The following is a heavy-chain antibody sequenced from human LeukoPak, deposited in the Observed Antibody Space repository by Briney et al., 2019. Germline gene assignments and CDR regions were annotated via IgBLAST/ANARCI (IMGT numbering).Heavy chain of an antibody. Sequence: RASVKVSCKVSGYTLTELSMHWVRQAPGKGLEWMGGFDPEDGETIYVQKFQGRVTMTEDTSTDTAYMELSSLRSEDTAVYYCATWSPYDFWSGYYDYWGQGTLVTVSS. CDR3: ATWSPYDFWSGYYDY. CDR1: GYTLTELS. CDR2: FDPEDGET. D-gene: IGHD3-3*01. V-gene: IGHV1-24*01. J-gene: IGHJ4*02.